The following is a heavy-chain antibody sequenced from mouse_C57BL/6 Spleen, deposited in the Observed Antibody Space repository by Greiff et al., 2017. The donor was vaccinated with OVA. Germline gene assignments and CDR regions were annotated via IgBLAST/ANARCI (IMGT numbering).Heavy chain of an antibody. CDR2: ISDGGSYT. V-gene: IGHV5-4*01. D-gene: IGHD1-1*01. J-gene: IGHJ1*03. Sequence: VKLVESGGGLVKPGGSLKLSCAASGFTFSSYAMSWVRQTPEKRLEWVATISDGGSYTYYPDNVKGRFTISRDNAKNNLYLQMSHLKSEDTAMYYCAREGLRSWYFDVWGTGTTVTVSS. CDR1: GFTFSSYA. CDR3: AREGLRSWYFDV.